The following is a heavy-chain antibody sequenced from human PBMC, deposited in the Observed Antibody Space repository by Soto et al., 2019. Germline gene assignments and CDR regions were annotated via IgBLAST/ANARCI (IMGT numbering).Heavy chain of an antibody. D-gene: IGHD2-15*01. J-gene: IGHJ6*02. Sequence: EVHLVESGGGLVKPGGSLRLSCAVSGFTFSSCTMNWVRQAPGKGLEWVSSISPNTSHIYYADSVKGRFTISRDNAKKSLFLQMNSLRAEDTAVYYCSGCSGGACHQNYGMDVWGQGTTVTVSS. CDR2: ISPNTSHI. CDR1: GFTFSSCT. CDR3: SGCSGGACHQNYGMDV. V-gene: IGHV3-21*01.